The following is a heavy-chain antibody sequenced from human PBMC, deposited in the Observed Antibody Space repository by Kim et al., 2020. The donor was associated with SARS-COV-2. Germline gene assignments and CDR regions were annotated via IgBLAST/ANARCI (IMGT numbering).Heavy chain of an antibody. CDR3: ARVSSGYYYGMDV. J-gene: IGHJ6*02. V-gene: IGHV3-74*01. Sequence: AEAAKGRFTLARDNAKNTLYLQMASLRAEDTAVYYCARVSSGYYYGMDVWGRGTTVTVSS. D-gene: IGHD1-26*01.